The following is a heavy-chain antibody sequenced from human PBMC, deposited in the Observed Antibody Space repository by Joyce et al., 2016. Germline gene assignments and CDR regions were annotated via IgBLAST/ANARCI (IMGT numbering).Heavy chain of an antibody. Sequence: EVKLVESGGGLVQPGASLSLSCATSGFIFSNYGMTWVRQAPGKGLGWVSHMSSDGSNVLYADSVKGRFTICRDNAQRSVYLHMNSLRDEDAALYYCARDENGDYDFDYWGQGTLVAVSS. J-gene: IGHJ4*02. CDR3: ARDENGDYDFDY. CDR1: GFIFSNYG. D-gene: IGHD4-17*01. CDR2: MSSDGSNV. V-gene: IGHV3-48*02.